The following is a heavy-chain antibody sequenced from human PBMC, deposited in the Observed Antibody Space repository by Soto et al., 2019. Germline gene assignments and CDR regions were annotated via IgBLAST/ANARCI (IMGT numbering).Heavy chain of an antibody. Sequence: GASVKVSCKASGYTFTGYYMHWVRQAPGQGLEWMGWINPNSGGTNYAQKFQGWVTMTRGTSISTAYMELSRLRSDDTAVYYCARDRYGYSSSSEDYYYGMDVWGQGTTVTVSS. J-gene: IGHJ6*02. CDR3: ARDRYGYSSSSEDYYYGMDV. D-gene: IGHD6-6*01. V-gene: IGHV1-2*04. CDR1: GYTFTGYY. CDR2: INPNSGGT.